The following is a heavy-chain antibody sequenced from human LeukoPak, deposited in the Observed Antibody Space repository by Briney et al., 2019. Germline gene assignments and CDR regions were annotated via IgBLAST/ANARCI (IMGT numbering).Heavy chain of an antibody. D-gene: IGHD4-17*01. CDR2: ISYDGSNK. J-gene: IGHJ4*02. CDR3: ARDTRKTFPTVPNY. V-gene: IGHV3-30-3*01. Sequence: GGSLRLSCAASGFTFSSYAMRWVRQAPGKGLEWVAVISYDGSNKYYADSVKGRFTISRDNSKNTLYLQMNSLRAEDTAVYYCARDTRKTFPTVPNYWGQGTLVTVSS. CDR1: GFTFSSYA.